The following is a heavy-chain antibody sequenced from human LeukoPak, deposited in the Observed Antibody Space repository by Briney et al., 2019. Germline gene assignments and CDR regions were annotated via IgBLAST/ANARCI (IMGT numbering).Heavy chain of an antibody. CDR2: MNPNSGNT. D-gene: IGHD3-22*01. V-gene: IGHV1-8*01. Sequence: GASVKLSCKASGYTFNSDDINWVRQATGQGLEWIGWMNPNSGNTGYAQKFQGRVTMTRNTSISTAYMELSSLRSEDTAVYYCARGDATMIVVADDAFDIWGQGTMVTVSS. CDR1: GYTFNSDD. J-gene: IGHJ3*02. CDR3: ARGDATMIVVADDAFDI.